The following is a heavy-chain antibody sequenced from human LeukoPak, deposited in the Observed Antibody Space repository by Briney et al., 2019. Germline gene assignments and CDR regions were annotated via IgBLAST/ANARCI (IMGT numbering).Heavy chain of an antibody. CDR3: ARKSGYARDY. Sequence: SETLSLTCAVYGESFSGYFWNWIRQPPGKGLEWIGEINHSGSTSNHNPSLKSRITMSVDTSKNQFSLKLSSVTAADTAVYYCARKSGYARDYWGQGNLVTVSS. CDR2: INHSGSTS. J-gene: IGHJ4*02. V-gene: IGHV4-34*01. CDR1: GESFSGYF. D-gene: IGHD5-12*01.